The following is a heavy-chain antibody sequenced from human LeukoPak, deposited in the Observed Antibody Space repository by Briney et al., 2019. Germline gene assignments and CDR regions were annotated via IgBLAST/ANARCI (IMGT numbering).Heavy chain of an antibody. J-gene: IGHJ6*04. V-gene: IGHV4-34*01. CDR3: ARVETMVRGVDV. CDR2: INHSGST. D-gene: IGHD3-10*01. Sequence: SETLSLTCAVYGGSFSGYYGSWIRQPPGKGLEWIGEINHSGSTNYNPSLKSRVTISVDTSKNQFSLKLSSVTAADTAVYYCARVETMVRGVDVWGKGTTVTVSS. CDR1: GGSFSGYY.